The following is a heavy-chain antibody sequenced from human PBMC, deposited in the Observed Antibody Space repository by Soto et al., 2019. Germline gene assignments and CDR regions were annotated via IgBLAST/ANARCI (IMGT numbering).Heavy chain of an antibody. CDR3: AKTLRYFDWLLSGDYFDY. V-gene: IGHV3-23*01. Sequence: VGSLRLSCAASGFTFSSYAMSWVRQAPGKGLEWVSAISGSGGSTYYADSVKGRFTISRDNSKNTLYLQMNSLRAEDTAVYYCAKTLRYFDWLLSGDYFDYWGQGTLVTVSS. J-gene: IGHJ4*02. CDR1: GFTFSSYA. D-gene: IGHD3-9*01. CDR2: ISGSGGST.